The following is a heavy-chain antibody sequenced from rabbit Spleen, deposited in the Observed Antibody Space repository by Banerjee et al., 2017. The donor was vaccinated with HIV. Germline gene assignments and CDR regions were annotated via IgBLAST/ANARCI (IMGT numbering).Heavy chain of an antibody. J-gene: IGHJ6*01. V-gene: IGHV1S45*01. CDR3: ARDAGTSFSTYGMDL. D-gene: IGHD8-1*01. CDR1: GFSFSDRDV. CDR2: IYAGSSGST. Sequence: EQLEESGGGLVKPEGSLTLSCKASGFSFSDRDVMCWVRQAPGKGLEWIACIYAGSSGSTYSATWAKGRFTISKTSSTTVTLQMTSLTAADTATYFCARDAGTSFSTYGMDLWGQGTLVTVS.